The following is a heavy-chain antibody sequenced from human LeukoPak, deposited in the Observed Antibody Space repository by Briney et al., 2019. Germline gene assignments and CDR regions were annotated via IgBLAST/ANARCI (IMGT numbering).Heavy chain of an antibody. CDR3: AKAVSYDYTNWGSAQFDY. CDR2: IGGGGGAT. J-gene: IGHJ4*02. V-gene: IGHV3-23*01. Sequence: GGSLRLSRTASGFTFNSYAMTWVRRAPGKGLEWVSGIGGGGGATYYADSVNGRFTISRDDSTSALYLQMNSLRAEDTALYYCAKAVSYDYTNWGSAQFDYWGQGTLVTVSS. CDR1: GFTFNSYA. D-gene: IGHD4-11*01.